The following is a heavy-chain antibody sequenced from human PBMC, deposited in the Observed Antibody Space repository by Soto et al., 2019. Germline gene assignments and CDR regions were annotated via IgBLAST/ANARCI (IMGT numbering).Heavy chain of an antibody. CDR3: ARIQGDRREGYKYYVMDG. Sequence: SGPTLVNPTQTLTLTCTFSGFSLSTSGMCVSWIRQPPGKALEWLALIDWDDDKYYSTSLKTRLTISKDTSKNQVVLTMTNMEPVDTATYYCARIQGDRREGYKYYVMDGWGQGTTVTVSS. J-gene: IGHJ6*02. CDR1: GFSLSTSGMC. V-gene: IGHV2-70*01. CDR2: IDWDDDK.